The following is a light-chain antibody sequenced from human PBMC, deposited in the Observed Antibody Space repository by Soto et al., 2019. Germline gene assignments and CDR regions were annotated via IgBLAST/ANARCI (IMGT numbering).Light chain of an antibody. CDR3: QSYDSSLSGWV. V-gene: IGLV1-40*01. J-gene: IGLJ3*02. CDR2: GNS. Sequence: QSALTQRPSVSGAPGQRVTISCTGSSSNIGAGYDVHWYQQLPGTAPKLLIYGNSNRPSGVPDRFSGSKSGTSASLAITGLQAEDEADYYCQSYDSSLSGWVFGVGIKLTVL. CDR1: SSNIGAGYD.